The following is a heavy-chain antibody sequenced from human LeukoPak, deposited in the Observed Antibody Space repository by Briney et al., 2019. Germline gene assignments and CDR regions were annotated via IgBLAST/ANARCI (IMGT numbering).Heavy chain of an antibody. D-gene: IGHD6-19*01. V-gene: IGHV4-34*01. CDR3: ASSEGY. CDR2: INHSGST. CDR1: GGSFSGYY. Sequence: SETLSLTCAVYGGSFSGYYWSWIRQPPGKGLEWIGEINHSGSTNYNPSLKSRVTISVDTSKNQFSLKLSSVTAADTAVYYCASSEGYWGQGTLVTVSS. J-gene: IGHJ4*02.